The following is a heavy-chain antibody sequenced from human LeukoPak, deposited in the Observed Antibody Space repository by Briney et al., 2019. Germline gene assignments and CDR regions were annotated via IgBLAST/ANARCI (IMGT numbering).Heavy chain of an antibody. CDR2: IYSGGST. CDR3: ARPYSGYVDC. D-gene: IGHD5-12*01. Sequence: PGGSLRLSCAASGFTVSSNHMSGVRQAPGKGLEWVSVIYSGGSTYYADSVKGRFTISRDNSKNTLYLQMNSLRAEDTAVYYCARPYSGYVDCWGQGTLVTVSS. J-gene: IGHJ4*02. V-gene: IGHV3-66*04. CDR1: GFTVSSNH.